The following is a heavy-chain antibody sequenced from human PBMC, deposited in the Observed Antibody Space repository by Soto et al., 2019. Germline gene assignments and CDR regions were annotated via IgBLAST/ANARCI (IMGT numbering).Heavy chain of an antibody. D-gene: IGHD3-10*02. V-gene: IGHV3-48*01. CDR1: GFTFSTDS. J-gene: IGHJ4*02. CDR2: ISTSGATR. CDR3: ARLFGSGFDY. Sequence: EVQLVESGGGLVQPGGSLRLSCVASGFTFSTDSMNWVRQAPGKGLEWVAHISTSGATRYYADSVKGRFTISRDNAKTSLYLQMDSLRTEETPVYYLARLFGSGFDYWGQGTLVTVAS.